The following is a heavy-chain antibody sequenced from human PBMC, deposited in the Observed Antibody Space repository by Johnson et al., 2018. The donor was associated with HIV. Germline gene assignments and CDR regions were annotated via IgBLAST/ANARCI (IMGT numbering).Heavy chain of an antibody. CDR3: ARDRSLWFRELWPRDAFDM. V-gene: IGHV3-30*04. Sequence: VQLVESGGGVVQPGRSLRLSCAASAFTFSSYAMHWVRQAPGKGLEWVAVISYDASNKYYADSVKGRFTISRDNSKNTLYLQMNSLRVADTAVYYCARDRSLWFRELWPRDAFDMWGQGTKITVSS. J-gene: IGHJ3*02. CDR2: ISYDASNK. CDR1: AFTFSSYA. D-gene: IGHD3-10*01.